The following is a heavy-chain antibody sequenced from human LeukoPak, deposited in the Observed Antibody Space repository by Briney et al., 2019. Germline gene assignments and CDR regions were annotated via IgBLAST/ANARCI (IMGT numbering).Heavy chain of an antibody. CDR2: IYYSGST. Sequence: SETLSLTCTASGDSISRYYWSWIRQPLGKGPEWIGYIYYSGSTNYNPSLKSRVTISIDTSKNQFSLRLTSVTAADTAVYYCARSLGAQLPPIHWGQGTLVTVSS. V-gene: IGHV4-59*01. CDR1: GDSISRYY. J-gene: IGHJ4*02. CDR3: ARSLGAQLPPIH. D-gene: IGHD2-2*01.